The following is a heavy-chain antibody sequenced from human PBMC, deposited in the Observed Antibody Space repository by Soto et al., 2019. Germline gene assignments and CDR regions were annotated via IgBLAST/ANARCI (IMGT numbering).Heavy chain of an antibody. Sequence: QVQLQESGPGLVKPSQTLSLTCTVSGGSISSGGYYWSWIRQHPGKGLEWIGYIYYSGSTYYNPSLTSLVTISVDASKNQFSLKLSSVTAPDTAVYYCARVSRGVGTSGYYYVDYWGKVTLVTVSS. CDR2: IYYSGST. J-gene: IGHJ4*02. CDR3: ARVSRGVGTSGYYYVDY. V-gene: IGHV4-31*01. D-gene: IGHD3-22*01. CDR1: GGSISSGGYY.